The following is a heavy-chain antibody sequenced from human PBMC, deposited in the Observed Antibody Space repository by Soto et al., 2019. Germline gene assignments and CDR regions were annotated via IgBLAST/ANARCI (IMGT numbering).Heavy chain of an antibody. CDR1: GFTFSSHS. J-gene: IGHJ4*02. Sequence: GGSLRLSCAASGFTFSSHSMNWVRQAPGKGLEWVSSISSSSTYIYYADSVKGRFTISRDNSKNTLYLQMNSLRAEDTAVYYCARDDYYGSGSYLAYWGQGTLVTVSS. CDR2: ISSSSTYI. V-gene: IGHV3-21*01. D-gene: IGHD3-10*01. CDR3: ARDDYYGSGSYLAY.